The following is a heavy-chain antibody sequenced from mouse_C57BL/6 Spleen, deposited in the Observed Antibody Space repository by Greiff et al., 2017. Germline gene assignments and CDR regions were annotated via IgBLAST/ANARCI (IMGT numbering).Heavy chain of an antibody. V-gene: IGHV1-55*01. J-gene: IGHJ1*03. CDR1: GYTFTSYW. CDR2: ICPGSGST. CDR3: AREENTTADYWYFDV. D-gene: IGHD1-2*01. Sequence: QVQLQQPGAELVKPGASVKMSCKASGYTFTSYWITWVKPRPGQGLEWVGDICPGSGSTNYNEKFKSKATLTVDTSSSTAYMQRSSLTSEDSAVYYCAREENTTADYWYFDVWGTGTPVTVSA.